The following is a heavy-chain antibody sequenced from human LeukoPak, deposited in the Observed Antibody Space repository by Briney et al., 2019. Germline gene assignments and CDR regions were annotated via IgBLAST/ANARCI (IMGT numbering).Heavy chain of an antibody. CDR1: GFTFSDYY. CDR2: ISKSGSDK. CDR3: ARAWVEYFDY. D-gene: IGHD2-15*01. V-gene: IGHV3-11*04. Sequence: GGSLRLSCAASGFTFSDYYMTWIRQAPGKGLEWVSYISKSGSDKYYADSVKGRFTISRDNAKNSLYLQMNSLRAEDTAVYYCARAWVEYFDYWGQGTLVTVSS. J-gene: IGHJ4*02.